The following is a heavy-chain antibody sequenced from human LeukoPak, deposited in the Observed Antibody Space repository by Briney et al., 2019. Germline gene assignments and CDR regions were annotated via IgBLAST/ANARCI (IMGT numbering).Heavy chain of an antibody. J-gene: IGHJ3*02. Sequence: GESLKISCKGSGYSFTSYWIGWVRQMPGKGLEWMGIIYPGDSDTRYSPSFQGQVTISADKSISTAYLQWSSLKASDTAMYYCARIAYCSSTSCLYDAFDIWGQGTMVTVSS. V-gene: IGHV5-51*01. CDR2: IYPGDSDT. D-gene: IGHD2-2*01. CDR3: ARIAYCSSTSCLYDAFDI. CDR1: GYSFTSYW.